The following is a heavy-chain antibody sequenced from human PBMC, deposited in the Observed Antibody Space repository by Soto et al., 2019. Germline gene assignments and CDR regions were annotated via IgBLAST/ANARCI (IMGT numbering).Heavy chain of an antibody. Sequence: SETLSLTCTVSGDSVTSGNYYWSWIRQPPGKGLEWIGYIYYSGNTNYSPSLKSRVTMSLDRSNNQFSLNLSSVTAADTAVYYCARIPVDKSMIYCFDPWGQVILVTVSS. CDR3: ARIPVDKSMIYCFDP. CDR1: GDSVTSGNYY. V-gene: IGHV4-61*01. D-gene: IGHD5-18*01. CDR2: IYYSGNT. J-gene: IGHJ5*01.